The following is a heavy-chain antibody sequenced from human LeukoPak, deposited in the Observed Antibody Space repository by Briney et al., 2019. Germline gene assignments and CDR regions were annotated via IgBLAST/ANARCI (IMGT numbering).Heavy chain of an antibody. CDR2: ISPSGDII. J-gene: IGHJ4*02. D-gene: IGHD6-19*01. V-gene: IGHV3-11*01. Sequence: GGSLRLSCAASGFTFSDYYISWIRQAPGKGLEWVSDISPSGDIISYADSVKGRFIISRDYAKESLHLQMNSLRVENSAVYYCARETVAGTFDYWGQGTQVTVSS. CDR3: ARETVAGTFDY. CDR1: GFTFSDYY.